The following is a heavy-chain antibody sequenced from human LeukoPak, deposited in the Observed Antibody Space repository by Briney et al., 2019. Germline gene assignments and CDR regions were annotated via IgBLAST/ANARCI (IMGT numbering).Heavy chain of an antibody. CDR3: AREYSAAEH. Sequence: ASVKVSCKASGYTFVGYYLHWVRQAPGQGLEWMAWIDPYTGNTHYAQKFQGRITVTRDTSVSTTYMELSWLTSDDTARYYCAREYSAAEHWGQGTLVTVSS. V-gene: IGHV1-2*02. J-gene: IGHJ4*02. D-gene: IGHD5-12*01. CDR2: IDPYTGNT. CDR1: GYTFVGYY.